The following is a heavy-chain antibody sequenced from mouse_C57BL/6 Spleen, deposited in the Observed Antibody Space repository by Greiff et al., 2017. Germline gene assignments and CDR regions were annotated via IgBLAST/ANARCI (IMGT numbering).Heavy chain of an antibody. D-gene: IGHD2-4*01. CDR2: IYPGSGST. J-gene: IGHJ2*01. CDR1: GYTFTSYW. V-gene: IGHV1-55*01. Sequence: VQLQQPGAELVKPGASVKMSCKASGYTFTSYWITWVKQRPGQGLEWIGDIYPGSGSTNYNEKFKSKATLTVDTSYSTAYLQLSSLTSEDSAVYYCARGGDDYAFDYWGQGTTLTVSS. CDR3: ARGGDDYAFDY.